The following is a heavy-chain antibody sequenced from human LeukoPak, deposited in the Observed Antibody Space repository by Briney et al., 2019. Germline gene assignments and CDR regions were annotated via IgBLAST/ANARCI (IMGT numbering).Heavy chain of an antibody. CDR1: GFTFSSYD. V-gene: IGHV3-48*03. Sequence: GGSLRLSCVASGFTFSSYDMNWVRQAPGKGLEWLSYISISGSTKYYADSVKGRFTISRDNAKNSLYLQMNSLRAEDTGVYYCAVLRVTTGGYWGQGTLVTVSS. CDR2: ISISGSTK. CDR3: AVLRVTTGGY. J-gene: IGHJ4*02. D-gene: IGHD4-17*01.